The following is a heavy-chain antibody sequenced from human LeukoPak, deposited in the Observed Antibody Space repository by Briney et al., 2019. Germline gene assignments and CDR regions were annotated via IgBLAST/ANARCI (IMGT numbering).Heavy chain of an antibody. CDR1: GGSISSGDYY. CDR3: ASSYSGSYLFDY. CDR2: IYYSGST. D-gene: IGHD1-26*01. J-gene: IGHJ4*02. Sequence: SQTLSLTCTVSGGSISSGDYYWSWIRQPPGKGLEWIGYIYYSGSTYYNPSLKSRVTKSVDTSKNQFSLKLSSVTAADTAVYYCASSYSGSYLFDYWGQGTLVTVSS. V-gene: IGHV4-30-4*08.